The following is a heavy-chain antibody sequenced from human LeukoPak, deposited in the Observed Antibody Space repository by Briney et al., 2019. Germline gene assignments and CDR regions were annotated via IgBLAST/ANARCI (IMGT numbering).Heavy chain of an antibody. V-gene: IGHV1-8*03. CDR1: GGIFSRYA. CDR3: ARGSPSYGGYAGY. D-gene: IGHD5-12*01. CDR2: MNPNSDNT. Sequence: ASVKVSCKASGGIFSRYAISWVRQATGQGLEWMGWMNPNSDNTGYAQKFQGRVTITRNTSISTAYMELSSLRSEDTAVYYCARGSPSYGGYAGYWGQGTLVTVSS. J-gene: IGHJ4*02.